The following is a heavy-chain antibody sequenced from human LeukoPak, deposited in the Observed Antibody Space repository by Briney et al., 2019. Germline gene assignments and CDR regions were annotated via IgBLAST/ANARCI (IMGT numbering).Heavy chain of an antibody. CDR2: ITGSGDTT. V-gene: IGHV3-23*01. Sequence: PGGSLRLSCEASGFTFSTYALGWVRQAPGKGLQWVSSITGSGDTTYYADSVKGRFTISRDNSKDTLYLQMRRLRPDDTALYYCAKVSPPGVPWTGFDHWGQGALVTVSS. CDR1: GFTFSTYA. D-gene: IGHD1-14*01. CDR3: AKVSPPGVPWTGFDH. J-gene: IGHJ4*02.